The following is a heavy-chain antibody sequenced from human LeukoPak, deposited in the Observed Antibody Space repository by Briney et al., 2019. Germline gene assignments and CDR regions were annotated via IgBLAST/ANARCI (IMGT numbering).Heavy chain of an antibody. CDR2: IRYDGSNK. J-gene: IGHJ4*02. Sequence: GGSLRLSCAASGFTFSSYGMHWVRQAPGKGPEWVAFIRYDGSNKYYADSVKGRFTISRDNSKNTLYLQMNSLRAEDTAVYYCAKDLWFGERKGPIDYWGQGTLVTVSS. CDR1: GFTFSSYG. V-gene: IGHV3-30*02. D-gene: IGHD3-10*01. CDR3: AKDLWFGERKGPIDY.